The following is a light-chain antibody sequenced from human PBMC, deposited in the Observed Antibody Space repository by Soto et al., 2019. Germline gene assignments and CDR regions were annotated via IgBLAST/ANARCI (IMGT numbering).Light chain of an antibody. V-gene: IGKV2-28*01. CDR3: MQALQTGWT. J-gene: IGKJ1*01. Sequence: DIVMTQSPLSLPVTPGEPASISCRSSQSLLHSNGFNYLDWYLQKPGQSPQLLIYLGSTRASGVPDRVSGSGSGTDFTLNIIRVEAEDVGVYYCMQALQTGWTFGQGTKVEIK. CDR2: LGS. CDR1: QSLLHSNGFNY.